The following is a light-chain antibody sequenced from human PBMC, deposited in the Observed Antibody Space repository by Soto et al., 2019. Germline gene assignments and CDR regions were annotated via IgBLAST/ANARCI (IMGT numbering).Light chain of an antibody. Sequence: DIQMTQSPSSVSASVGARVTITCRASQGISSWLAWYQQKPGKAPKLLIYAAYSLQSGVQSRFSGSGSGTDFTLTISSLQPEDFATYYCKQSYSTPWTFGQGTKVDIK. J-gene: IGKJ1*01. CDR3: KQSYSTPWT. CDR2: AAY. CDR1: QGISSW. V-gene: IGKV1-12*01.